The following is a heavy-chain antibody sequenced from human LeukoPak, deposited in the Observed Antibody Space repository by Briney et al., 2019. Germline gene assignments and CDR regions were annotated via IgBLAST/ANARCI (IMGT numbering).Heavy chain of an antibody. V-gene: IGHV3-21*04. CDR1: GFTFSSYS. Sequence: GGSLRLSCAASGFTFSSYSMNWVRQAPGKGLEWVSSISSSGGYIYYADSVKGRFTISRDNAKNSLYLQMNSLRAEDTAAYYCAIVAGVEMAITSVLPAYFDYWGQGTLVSVSS. D-gene: IGHD5-24*01. CDR3: AIVAGVEMAITSVLPAYFDY. J-gene: IGHJ4*02. CDR2: ISSSGGYI.